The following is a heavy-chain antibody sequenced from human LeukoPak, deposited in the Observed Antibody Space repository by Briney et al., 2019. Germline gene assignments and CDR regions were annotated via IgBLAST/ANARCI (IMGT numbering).Heavy chain of an antibody. CDR3: ARDYEHDYGDY. D-gene: IGHD3-3*01. CDR2: ISSSSSTI. CDR1: GFTFSSYS. Sequence: PGGSLRLSCAASGFTFSSYSMNWVRQAPGKGLEWVSYISSSSSTIYYADSVKGRFTISRDNAKNSLYLQMNSLRAEDTAVYYCARDYEHDYGDYWGQGTPVTVSS. V-gene: IGHV3-48*01. J-gene: IGHJ4*02.